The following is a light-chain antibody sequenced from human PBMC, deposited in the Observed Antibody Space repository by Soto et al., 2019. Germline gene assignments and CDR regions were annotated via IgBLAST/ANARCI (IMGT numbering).Light chain of an antibody. J-gene: IGLJ1*01. V-gene: IGLV2-14*01. CDR1: SSDVGGYNY. CDR3: SSYTSSSTYV. CDR2: DVI. Sequence: QSVLTQPASVSGSPGQSITISCTGTSSDVGGYNYVSWYQQHPGKAPKVMIYDVINRPSGVSNRFSGSKSGNTASLSISGLQAEDEADYYCSSYTSSSTYVFGTGTKVTVL.